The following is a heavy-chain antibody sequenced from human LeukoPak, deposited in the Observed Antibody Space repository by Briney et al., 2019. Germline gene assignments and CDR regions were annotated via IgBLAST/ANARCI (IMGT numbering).Heavy chain of an antibody. J-gene: IGHJ4*02. Sequence: SETLSLTCNVSGGSINGYYWSWIRQPPGKGLEWIGYVYYTGTTNYSPSLKSRVTISVDRSKNQFSLKLSSVTAADTAVYYCARGQTYYSGSGSYYLDYWGQGTLVTVSS. CDR1: GGSINGYY. CDR3: ARGQTYYSGSGSYYLDY. D-gene: IGHD3-10*01. V-gene: IGHV4-59*12. CDR2: VYYTGTT.